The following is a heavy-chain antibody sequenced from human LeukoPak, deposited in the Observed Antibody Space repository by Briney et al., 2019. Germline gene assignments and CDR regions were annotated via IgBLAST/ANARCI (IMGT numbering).Heavy chain of an antibody. Sequence: PSETLSLTCTVSGGSISSYYWSWIRQPPGRGLGWIGYIYYSGGANYNPSLKSRVTISVETSKSQFSLRLSSVSAADTPLYYCARAPPYSSSYVKAYWGEKPLVTVST. CDR3: ARAPPYSSSYVKAY. CDR2: IYYSGGA. D-gene: IGHD6-6*01. V-gene: IGHV4-59*01. CDR1: GGSISSYY. J-gene: IGHJ4*02.